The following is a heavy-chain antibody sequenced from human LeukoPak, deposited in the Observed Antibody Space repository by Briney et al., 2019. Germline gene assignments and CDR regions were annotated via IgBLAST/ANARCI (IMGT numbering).Heavy chain of an antibody. CDR2: IIPIFGIA. D-gene: IGHD3-22*01. CDR1: GGTFTSYA. J-gene: IGHJ3*02. Sequence: SVKVSSKASGGTFTSYAISWVRQAPGHGLEWMGRIIPIFGIANYAQKFQGRVTITADKSTSTAYMELSSLRSEDTAVYYCARALYYYDSSGYYYGAFDIWGQGTMVTVSS. V-gene: IGHV1-69*04. CDR3: ARALYYYDSSGYYYGAFDI.